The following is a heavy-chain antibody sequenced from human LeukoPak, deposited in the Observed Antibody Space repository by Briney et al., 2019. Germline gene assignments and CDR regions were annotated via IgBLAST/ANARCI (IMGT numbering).Heavy chain of an antibody. J-gene: IGHJ1*01. D-gene: IGHD1-7*01. CDR3: ASAPHSTGTTFTEYFQH. CDR2: IYYSGST. Sequence: SETLSLTCTVSGGSISSSSYYWGWLRQPPGKGLEWIGSIYYSGSTYYNPSLKSRVTISVDTSKNQFSLKLSSVTAADTAVYYCASAPHSTGTTFTEYFQHWGQGTLVTVSS. V-gene: IGHV4-39*01. CDR1: GGSISSSSYY.